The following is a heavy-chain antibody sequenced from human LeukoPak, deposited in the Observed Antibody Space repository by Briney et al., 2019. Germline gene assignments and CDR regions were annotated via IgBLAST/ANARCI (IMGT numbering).Heavy chain of an antibody. V-gene: IGHV1-58*01. J-gene: IGHJ5*02. Sequence: SVKVSCKASGFTFTNSAVQWVRQARGQRPEWMGWIVVGSGNKNYAQKFQERVTITRDTSTSTAYMELSSLRSEDTAVYYCAADREPTGPYKWVDPWGQGTQVIVSS. CDR3: AADREPTGPYKWVDP. CDR1: GFTFTNSA. CDR2: IVVGSGNK. D-gene: IGHD1-1*01.